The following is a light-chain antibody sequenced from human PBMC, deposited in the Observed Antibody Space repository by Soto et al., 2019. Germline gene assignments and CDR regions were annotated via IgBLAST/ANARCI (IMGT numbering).Light chain of an antibody. V-gene: IGKV1-9*01. J-gene: IGKJ5*01. Sequence: DIPLTQSPSFLSASVADRVTITCRASQGISSYLAWYQQKPGKAPKLLIYAASTLQSGVPSRFSGSGSGTEFTLTISSLQPEDFATYYCQQLNSYPITFGQGTRLEIK. CDR2: AAS. CDR3: QQLNSYPIT. CDR1: QGISSY.